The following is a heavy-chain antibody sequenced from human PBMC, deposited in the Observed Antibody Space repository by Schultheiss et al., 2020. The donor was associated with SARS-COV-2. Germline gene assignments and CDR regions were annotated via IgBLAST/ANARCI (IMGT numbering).Heavy chain of an antibody. Sequence: ASVKVSCKASGGTFSSYDINWVRQATGQGLEWMGWMNPNSGNTGYAQKFQGRVTMTRNTSISTAYMELSGLRSDDTAVYYCATGFLRVGADWGQGTLVTVSS. CDR3: ATGFLRVGAD. D-gene: IGHD1-26*01. CDR2: MNPNSGNT. J-gene: IGHJ4*02. V-gene: IGHV1-8*02. CDR1: GGTFSSYD.